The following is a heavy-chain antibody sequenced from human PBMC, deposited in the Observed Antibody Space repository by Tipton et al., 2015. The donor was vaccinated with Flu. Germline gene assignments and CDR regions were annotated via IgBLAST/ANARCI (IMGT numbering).Heavy chain of an antibody. J-gene: IGHJ4*02. CDR2: VSGGGANT. D-gene: IGHD6-19*01. CDR3: AKVIPEKVAGLDY. CDR1: GFIFSRYA. Sequence: SLRLSCAASGFIFSRYAMSWVRQAPGKGLEWVSAVSGGGANTYYADSVKGRFTISRDNSKNTLYLKMNSLRAHDTAISYCAKVIPEKVAGLDYWGQGTLVTVSS. V-gene: IGHV3-23*01.